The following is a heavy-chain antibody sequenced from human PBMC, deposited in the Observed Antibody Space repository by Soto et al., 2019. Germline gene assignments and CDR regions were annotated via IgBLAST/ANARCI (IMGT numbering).Heavy chain of an antibody. V-gene: IGHV3-23*01. CDR3: AKDWWKQWLGYDY. J-gene: IGHJ4*02. D-gene: IGHD6-19*01. Sequence: PEGSLRLSCAATGFTFRDYSMSWVRLAPGKGLEWVSAISGSGGSTNYADSVKGRFTISRDNSKNTLYLQMNSLRAEDTAVYYCAKDWWKQWLGYDYWGQGTLVTVSS. CDR2: ISGSGGST. CDR1: GFTFRDYS.